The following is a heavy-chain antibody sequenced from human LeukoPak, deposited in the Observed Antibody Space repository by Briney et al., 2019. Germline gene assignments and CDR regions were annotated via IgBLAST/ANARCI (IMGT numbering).Heavy chain of an antibody. CDR2: IIPIFGTA. V-gene: IGHV1-69*06. CDR1: GYTFTSYG. Sequence: ASVKVSCKASGYTFTSYGISWVRQAPGQGLEWMGGIIPIFGTANYAQKFQGRVTITADKSTSTAYMELSSLRSEDTAVYYCARLSDSSGYPTHTLFDPWGQGTLVTVSS. D-gene: IGHD3-22*01. J-gene: IGHJ5*02. CDR3: ARLSDSSGYPTHTLFDP.